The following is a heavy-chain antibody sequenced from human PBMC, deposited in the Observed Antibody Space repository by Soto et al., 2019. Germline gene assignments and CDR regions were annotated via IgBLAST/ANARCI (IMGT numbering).Heavy chain of an antibody. J-gene: IGHJ4*02. CDR1: GYTLTELS. CDR3: ATSPRALRFLEWLLV. D-gene: IGHD3-3*01. Sequence: ASVKVSCKVSGYTLTELSMHWVRQAPGKGLEWMGGFDPEDGETIYAQKFQGRVTMTEDTSTDTAYMELSSLRSEDTAVYYCATSPRALRFLEWLLVWGQGTLVTVSS. V-gene: IGHV1-24*01. CDR2: FDPEDGET.